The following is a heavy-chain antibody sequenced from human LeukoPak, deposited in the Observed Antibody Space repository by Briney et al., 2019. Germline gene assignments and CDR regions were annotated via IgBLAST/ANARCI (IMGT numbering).Heavy chain of an antibody. CDR2: ISSSSSYI. J-gene: IGHJ4*02. CDR3: ARGHTAVTRHFDF. D-gene: IGHD4-17*01. CDR1: GFTFSSFS. Sequence: GGSLRLSCAASGFTFSSFSMNWVRQAPGKGLEWVSSISSSSSYIYYADSVKGRFTISRHNAKNSLYLQMTTLRAEDTAVYYCARGHTAVTRHFDFWGQGTLVTVSS. V-gene: IGHV3-21*01.